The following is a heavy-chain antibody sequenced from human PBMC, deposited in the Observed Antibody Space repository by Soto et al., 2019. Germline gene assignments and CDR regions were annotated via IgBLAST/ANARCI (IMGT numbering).Heavy chain of an antibody. CDR3: ARDHTYYDILTGYRYYYYGMDV. CDR2: ISYDGSNK. CDR1: GCTFRRYS. Sequence: LGLSCAASGCTFRRYSMHWVRQAPGMGLEWVAVISYDGSNKYYADSVKGRFTISRDNSKNTLYLQMNSLRAEDTAVYYCARDHTYYDILTGYRYYYYGMDVWRQGTTVTVSS. D-gene: IGHD3-9*01. V-gene: IGHV3-30-3*01. J-gene: IGHJ6*02.